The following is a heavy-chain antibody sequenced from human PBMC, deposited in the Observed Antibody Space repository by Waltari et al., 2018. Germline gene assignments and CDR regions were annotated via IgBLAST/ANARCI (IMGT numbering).Heavy chain of an antibody. D-gene: IGHD2-21*01. J-gene: IGHJ6*02. CDR1: GLMFRGFA. V-gene: IGHV3-23*01. CDR2: IRGGGIRT. CDR3: AKLGGYSLNGLDV. Sequence: VQLLDSGGDTVQPGGSVRLSCAASGLMFRGFAMSWVRRAPGKGLEGVSGIRGGGIRTYYADSVKGRFSVSRDNSNKTLFLEMRSLRAEDTAVYYCAKLGGYSLNGLDVWGQGTTVTVS.